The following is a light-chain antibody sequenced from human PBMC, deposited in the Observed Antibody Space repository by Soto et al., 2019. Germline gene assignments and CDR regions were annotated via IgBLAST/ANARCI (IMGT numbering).Light chain of an antibody. J-gene: IGLJ2*01. V-gene: IGLV2-14*01. CDR3: SSYTSSSTRV. CDR2: DVS. CDR1: SSDVGGYNY. Sequence: QSVLTQPASVSRSPGQSITISCTGTSSDVGGYNYVSWYQQHPGKAPKLMIYDVSNRPSGVSNRFSGSKSGNTASLTISGLQAEDEADYYCSSYTSSSTRVFGGGTKHTVL.